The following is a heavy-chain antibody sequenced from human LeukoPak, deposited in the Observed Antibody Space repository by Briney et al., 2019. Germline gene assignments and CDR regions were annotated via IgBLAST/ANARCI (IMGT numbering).Heavy chain of an antibody. Sequence: SEPLSLPRTVSGVPIRCYYWIWLRQPPAKGLDWIGYIYYRASTNYNPSLKNRVTISVDTSKNQCSLKLSSVIAADTAVYYCAREGSMVRGAYDYWGQGTLVTVPS. V-gene: IGHV4-59*01. CDR3: AREGSMVRGAYDY. CDR2: IYYRAST. CDR1: GVPIRCYY. J-gene: IGHJ4*02. D-gene: IGHD3-10*01.